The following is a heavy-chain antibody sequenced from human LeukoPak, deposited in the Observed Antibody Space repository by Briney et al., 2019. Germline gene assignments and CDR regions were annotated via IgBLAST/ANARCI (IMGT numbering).Heavy chain of an antibody. CDR3: ARGDYYYDSSGYYRNWFDP. Sequence: PSETLSLTCTVSGGSISSYYWSWIRQPAGKGLEWIGRIYTSGSTNYNPSLKSRVTMSVDTSKNQFSLELSSVTAADTAVYYCARGDYYYDSSGYYRNWFDPWGQETLVTVSS. D-gene: IGHD3-22*01. CDR1: GGSISSYY. V-gene: IGHV4-4*07. J-gene: IGHJ5*02. CDR2: IYTSGST.